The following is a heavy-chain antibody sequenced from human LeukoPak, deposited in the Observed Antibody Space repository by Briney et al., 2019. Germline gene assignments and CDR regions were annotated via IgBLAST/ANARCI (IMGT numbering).Heavy chain of an antibody. D-gene: IGHD6-19*01. V-gene: IGHV3-30*02. CDR3: ARGIYSGWYFDY. CDR2: IRYDGSNE. Sequence: GGSLRLSCVASGFTFSSYGIHWVRQAPGKGLEWVTFIRYDGSNEYYADSVKGRFTISRDNSKSTLYLQMNSLRDEDTAVYYCARGIYSGWYFDYWGQGTLVSVSS. J-gene: IGHJ4*02. CDR1: GFTFSSYG.